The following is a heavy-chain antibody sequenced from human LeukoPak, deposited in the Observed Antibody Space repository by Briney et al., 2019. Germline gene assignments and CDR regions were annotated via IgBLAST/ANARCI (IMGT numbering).Heavy chain of an antibody. CDR2: INPNSGGT. Sequence: ASVKVSCKASGYSFTGYYMHWVRQAPGQGLEWMGWINPNSGGTNYAQKFQGWVTMTRDTSISTAYMELSRLRSDDTAVYYCASGHGSVHDAFDIWGQGTMVTVSS. D-gene: IGHD3-10*01. J-gene: IGHJ3*02. V-gene: IGHV1-2*04. CDR1: GYSFTGYY. CDR3: ASGHGSVHDAFDI.